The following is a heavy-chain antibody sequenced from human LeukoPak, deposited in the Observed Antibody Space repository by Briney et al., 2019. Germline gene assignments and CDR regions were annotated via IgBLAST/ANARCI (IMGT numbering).Heavy chain of an antibody. CDR1: GASITKYY. J-gene: IGHJ4*02. Sequence: SETLSLTCTVSGASITKYYWSWIRQSAGKGLEWIGRIYPSGSTHSNPSLKSRVTMSLDTSKNQFSLGLSSVTAADTAVYYCARVRPNWNDGTFDYWGQGTLVTVSS. CDR3: ARVRPNWNDGTFDY. D-gene: IGHD1-1*01. V-gene: IGHV4-4*07. CDR2: IYPSGST.